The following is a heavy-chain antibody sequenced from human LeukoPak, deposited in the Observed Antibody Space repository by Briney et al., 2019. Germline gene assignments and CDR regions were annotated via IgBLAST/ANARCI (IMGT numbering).Heavy chain of an antibody. J-gene: IGHJ2*01. CDR3: ARDGVSALNLYSDL. CDR2: IYYSGST. Sequence: SETLSLTCIVSGGSISGYYWSWIRQPPGKGLEWIGSIYYSGSTDYNPSLKSRVIISVDTSRNQFSLSLISVTAADTAVYYCARDGVSALNLYSDLWGRGTLVTVSS. CDR1: GGSISGYY. V-gene: IGHV4-59*01. D-gene: IGHD3-3*01.